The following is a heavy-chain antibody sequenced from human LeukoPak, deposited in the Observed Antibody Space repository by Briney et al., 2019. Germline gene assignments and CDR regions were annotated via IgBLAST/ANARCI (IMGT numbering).Heavy chain of an antibody. Sequence: GGSLRLSCAASGFTFSSYNMNWVRQAPGKGLEWVSSISGSSSYISYADSVKGRFTISRDNAKNSVYLQMNSLRAEDTAVYYCARQFDHWGQGTLVTVSS. J-gene: IGHJ4*02. CDR3: ARQFDH. CDR2: ISGSSSYI. CDR1: GFTFSSYN. V-gene: IGHV3-21*01.